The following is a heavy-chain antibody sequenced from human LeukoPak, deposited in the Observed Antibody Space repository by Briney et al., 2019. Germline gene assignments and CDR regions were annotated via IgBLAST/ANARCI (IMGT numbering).Heavy chain of an antibody. CDR1: GYTFTSYY. J-gene: IGHJ4*02. D-gene: IGHD4-23*01. CDR2: INPSGGST. CDR3: ARDYTDYGNYGGEYFDY. V-gene: IGHV1-46*01. Sequence: ASVKVSCKASGYTFTSYYMHWVRQAPGQGLEWLGIINPSGGSTSYAQKFQGRVTMTRDTSTSTVYMELSSLRSEDTAVYYCARDYTDYGNYGGEYFDYWAREPWSPSPQ.